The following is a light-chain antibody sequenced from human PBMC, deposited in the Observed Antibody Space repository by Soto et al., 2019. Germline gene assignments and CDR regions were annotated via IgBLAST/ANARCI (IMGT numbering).Light chain of an antibody. J-gene: IGLJ3*02. CDR2: EDN. V-gene: IGLV6-57*01. CDR1: SGSIASNY. CDR3: QSYDSSNCWV. Sequence: NFMLTQPHSVSESPGKTITISCTRSSGSIASNYVQWYQQCPGSSPTTVIYEDNQRPSGVPDRFSGSIDSSSNSASLTISGLKTEDEADYYCQSYDSSNCWVFGGGTKVTVL.